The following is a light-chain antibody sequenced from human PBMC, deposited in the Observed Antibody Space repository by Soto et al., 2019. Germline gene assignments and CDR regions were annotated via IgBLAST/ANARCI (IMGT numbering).Light chain of an antibody. CDR3: QQYGSSPWA. CDR1: QSLRSS. CDR2: DAS. Sequence: ETMMTQSPDTLSVSLGERATLSCRASQSLRSSLAWYQQKPGQAPRLLIYDASTRATGIPARFSGSGSGTDFTLTISRLEPEDFAVYYCQQYGSSPWAFGQGTKVDIK. V-gene: IGKV3-20*01. J-gene: IGKJ1*01.